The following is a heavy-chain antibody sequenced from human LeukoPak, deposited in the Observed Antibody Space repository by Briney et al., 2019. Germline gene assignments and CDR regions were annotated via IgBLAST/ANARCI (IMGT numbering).Heavy chain of an antibody. V-gene: IGHV1-18*01. J-gene: IGHJ4*02. CDR2: ISGYNGNT. CDR1: GYSFSSYG. CDR3: AREEVRRAVAGYFDY. D-gene: IGHD6-19*01. Sequence: ASVKVSCKASGYSFSSYGISWVRQAPGQGLEWMGWISGYNGNTNYAQKLQGRVTMTTDTSTSTAYMELRSLRSDDTAVYYCAREEVRRAVAGYFDYWGLGTLVTVSS.